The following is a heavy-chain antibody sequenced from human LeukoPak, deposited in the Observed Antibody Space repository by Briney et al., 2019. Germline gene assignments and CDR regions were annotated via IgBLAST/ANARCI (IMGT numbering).Heavy chain of an antibody. Sequence: PGGSLRLSCAASGFTFSSYAMHWVRQAPGKGLEWVAVISYDGSNKYYADSVKGRFTISRDNSKNTLYLQMNSLRAEDTAVYYCARDHRKGNWFDPWGQGTLVTVSS. V-gene: IGHV3-30-3*01. J-gene: IGHJ5*02. CDR2: ISYDGSNK. CDR3: ARDHRKGNWFDP. CDR1: GFTFSSYA.